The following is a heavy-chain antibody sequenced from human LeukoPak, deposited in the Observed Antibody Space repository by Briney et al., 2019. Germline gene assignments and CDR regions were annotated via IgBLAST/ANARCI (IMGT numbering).Heavy chain of an antibody. J-gene: IGHJ4*02. Sequence: ASVKVSCKASGGTFSSYAISWVRQAPGQGLEWMGRIIPILGIANYAQEFQGRVTITADKSTSTAYMELSSLRSEDTAVYYCARDPDYYDSSGISYWGQGTLVTVSS. CDR3: ARDPDYYDSSGISY. CDR1: GGTFSSYA. D-gene: IGHD3-22*01. V-gene: IGHV1-69*04. CDR2: IIPILGIA.